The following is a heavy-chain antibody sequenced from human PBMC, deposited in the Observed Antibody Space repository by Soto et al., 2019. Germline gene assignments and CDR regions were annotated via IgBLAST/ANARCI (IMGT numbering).Heavy chain of an antibody. V-gene: IGHV1-69*04. CDR1: GGTFSSYT. CDR2: IIPILGIA. D-gene: IGHD6-25*01. J-gene: IGHJ2*01. Sequence: SVKVSCKASGGTFSSYTISWVRQAPGQGLEWMGRIIPILGIANYAQKFQGRVTITADKSTSTAYMELSSLRSEDTAVYYCARDRGRENYWYFDLWGRGTLVTVSS. CDR3: ARDRGRENYWYFDL.